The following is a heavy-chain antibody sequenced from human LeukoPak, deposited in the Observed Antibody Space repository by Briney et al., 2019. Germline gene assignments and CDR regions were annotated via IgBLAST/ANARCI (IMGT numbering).Heavy chain of an antibody. CDR3: ARDVRVAAAYNYYAMDV. J-gene: IGHJ6*02. D-gene: IGHD6-13*01. CDR1: GASISRYY. Sequence: SETLSLTCTVSGASISRYYLSWIRQSPGKGLEWIGYIYPSGSTNYNPSLKSRVTISVDTSKSQFSLKLSSVTAADTAVYYCARDVRVAAAYNYYAMDVWGRGTPVTVSS. CDR2: IYPSGST. V-gene: IGHV4-59*12.